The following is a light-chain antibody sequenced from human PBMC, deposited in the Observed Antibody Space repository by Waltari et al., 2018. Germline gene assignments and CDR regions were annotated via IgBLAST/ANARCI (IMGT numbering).Light chain of an antibody. V-gene: IGLV1-47*01. J-gene: IGLJ3*02. Sequence: QSVLTQPPSASGTPGQRVTISCSGSSSNIGSNYVYWYRQLPGTAPKLLIYRNNQRPSGVPDRFSGSKSGTSAALAISGRRSEDEADYYCAAWDDSLSGRVFGGGTKLTVL. CDR3: AAWDDSLSGRV. CDR1: SSNIGSNY. CDR2: RNN.